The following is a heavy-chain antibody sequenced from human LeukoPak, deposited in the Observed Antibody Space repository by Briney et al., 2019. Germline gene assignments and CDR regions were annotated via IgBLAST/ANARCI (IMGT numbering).Heavy chain of an antibody. Sequence: PGGSLRLSCAASGYDFSSSWIGWVRQMPGRGLEWMGLIFPHDSDTRYSPSFQGQVTISADKSNNIAYLQWSSLKASDTATYYCARLSGRPGDNSGVLEDWGQGTLVIVSS. D-gene: IGHD6-19*01. CDR2: IFPHDSDT. CDR3: ARLSGRPGDNSGVLED. CDR1: GYDFSSSW. J-gene: IGHJ4*02. V-gene: IGHV5-51*01.